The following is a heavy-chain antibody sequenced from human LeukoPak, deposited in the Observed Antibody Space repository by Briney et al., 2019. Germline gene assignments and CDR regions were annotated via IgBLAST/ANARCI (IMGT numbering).Heavy chain of an antibody. J-gene: IGHJ4*02. Sequence: GGSLRLSCEASGFTFGNYAMSWVRQAPGKGLEWVSVVTGSGTTYYTDSVQGRFTVSRDNAKNTLFLQMNNLGAEDTAIYYCAKDRRYYYGSGSSLDFWGQGTLVIVSS. CDR1: GFTFGNYA. V-gene: IGHV3-23*01. CDR3: AKDRRYYYGSGSSLDF. D-gene: IGHD3-10*01. CDR2: VTGSGTT.